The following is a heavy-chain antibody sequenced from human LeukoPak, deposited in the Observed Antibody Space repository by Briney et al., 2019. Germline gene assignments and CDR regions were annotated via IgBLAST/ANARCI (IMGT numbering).Heavy chain of an antibody. CDR1: GGSISSYY. CDR3: ARQGPRYYYDSSGYYPNWFDP. V-gene: IGHV4-59*08. D-gene: IGHD3-22*01. Sequence: SETLSLTCTVSGGSISSYYWSWIRQPPGKGLEWIGYIYYSGSTNYNPSLESRVTISVDTSKNQFSLKLSSVTAADTAVYYCARQGPRYYYDSSGYYPNWFDPWGQGTLVTVSS. J-gene: IGHJ5*02. CDR2: IYYSGST.